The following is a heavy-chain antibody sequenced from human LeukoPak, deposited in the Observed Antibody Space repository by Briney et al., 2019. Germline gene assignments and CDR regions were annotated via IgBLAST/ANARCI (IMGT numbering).Heavy chain of an antibody. CDR1: GASISTYY. J-gene: IGHJ6*03. D-gene: IGHD4-17*01. V-gene: IGHV4-4*09. Sequence: SETLSLTCTASGASISTYYWSWIRQPPGEGLEWIAYIAPSGGAVYNPSLNSRLTVSVDTSKNQFSLKLNSVTAADTAVYYCARHVATTVTRGYSCHPMDVWGKGTTVSISS. CDR3: ARHVATTVTRGYSCHPMDV. CDR2: IAPSGGA.